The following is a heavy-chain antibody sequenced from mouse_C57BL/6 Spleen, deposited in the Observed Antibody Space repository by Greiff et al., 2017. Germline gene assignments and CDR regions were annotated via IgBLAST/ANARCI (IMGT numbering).Heavy chain of an antibody. V-gene: IGHV1-42*01. Sequence: LVESGPELVKPGASVKISCKASGYSFTGYYMHWVKQSPEKSLEWIGEINPSTGGTTYNQKFKAKATLTVDKSSSTAYMQLKSLTSEDSAVYYWARPYYYGSPDYVDYWGQGTTLTVSS. CDR3: ARPYYYGSPDYVDY. J-gene: IGHJ2*01. D-gene: IGHD1-1*01. CDR1: GYSFTGYY. CDR2: INPSTGGT.